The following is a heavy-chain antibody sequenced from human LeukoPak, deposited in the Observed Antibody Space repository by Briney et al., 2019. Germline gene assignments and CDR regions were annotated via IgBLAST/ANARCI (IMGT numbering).Heavy chain of an antibody. CDR3: ARGYSSGWKIYYYYYGMDV. V-gene: IGHV3-7*01. Sequence: GGSLRLSCAASGFTFSRYWMRWVRQAPGKGREWVANIKQDGSHNYYVDSVNGLFTISRDNAKNSLYLQMNSLRAEDTAVYYCARGYSSGWKIYYYYYGMDVWGQGTTVIVSS. J-gene: IGHJ6*02. D-gene: IGHD6-19*01. CDR2: IKQDGSHN. CDR1: GFTFSRYW.